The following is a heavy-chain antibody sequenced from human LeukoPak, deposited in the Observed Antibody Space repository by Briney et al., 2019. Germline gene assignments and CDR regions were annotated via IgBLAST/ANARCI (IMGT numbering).Heavy chain of an antibody. V-gene: IGHV3-66*01. D-gene: IGHD3-10*01. Sequence: GGSLRLSCAASGFTVSSNYMNWVRQAPAQGMGLVSVLYCGGSILYADSVKGRFTISRDNSKNTLYLQMNSLRAEDTAVYYCARDPIYYGSGRSSDYWGQGTLVTVSS. CDR1: GFTVSSNY. CDR2: LYCGGSI. J-gene: IGHJ4*02. CDR3: ARDPIYYGSGRSSDY.